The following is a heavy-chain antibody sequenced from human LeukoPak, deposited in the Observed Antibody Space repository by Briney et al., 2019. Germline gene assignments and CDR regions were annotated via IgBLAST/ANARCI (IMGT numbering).Heavy chain of an antibody. V-gene: IGHV5-51*01. CDR3: VRGLYCSGGSCRFDY. D-gene: IGHD2-15*01. Sequence: GESLQISCEGSGYSFTCSWIGWVRQMPGKGLEWMGIIYPGDSDIRYSPSFQGQVTISADKSITTAYLQWSSLKASDTAIYYCVRGLYCSGGSCRFDYWGQGTLVTVSS. CDR2: IYPGDSDI. J-gene: IGHJ4*02. CDR1: GYSFTCSW.